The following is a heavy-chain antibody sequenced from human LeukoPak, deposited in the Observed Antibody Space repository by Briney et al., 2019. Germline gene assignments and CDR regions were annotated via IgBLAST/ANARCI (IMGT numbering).Heavy chain of an antibody. D-gene: IGHD4-17*01. V-gene: IGHV3-23*01. CDR3: AKAGYDYGDYGPLNFDY. Sequence: GGSLRLSCAASGFTFSSYAMSWVRQAPGKGGWGVPALMGSGGSTYYADSVQGRFTISRDNSKNTLYLQMNSLRGEDTAVYYCAKAGYDYGDYGPLNFDYWGQGTLVTVSS. J-gene: IGHJ4*02. CDR2: LMGSGGST. CDR1: GFTFSSYA.